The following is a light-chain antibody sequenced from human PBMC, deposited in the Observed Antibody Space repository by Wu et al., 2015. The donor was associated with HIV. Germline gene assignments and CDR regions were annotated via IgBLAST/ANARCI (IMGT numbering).Light chain of an antibody. CDR3: QQFESSTYS. V-gene: IGKV3-20*01. J-gene: IGKJ2*03. CDR2: GAY. Sequence: SEHRPGQTPHGSSIYGAYTRAAGIPDRFSGSGSGTDFTLTISRLEPEDFAVYYCQQFESSTYSFGQGTKLEI.